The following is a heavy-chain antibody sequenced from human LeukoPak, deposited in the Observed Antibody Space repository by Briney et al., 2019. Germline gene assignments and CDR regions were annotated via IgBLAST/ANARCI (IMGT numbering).Heavy chain of an antibody. V-gene: IGHV3-48*01. D-gene: IGHD2-21*01. CDR2: ISSSSSTI. CDR3: ARAGACGGDCYIDY. Sequence: GGSLRLSCAASGFTFSSYSMNWVRQAPGKGLEWVSYISSSSSTIYYADSVKGRFTISRDNAKNSLYLQMNSLRAEDRAVYYCARAGACGGDCYIDYWGQGTLVTVSS. J-gene: IGHJ4*02. CDR1: GFTFSSYS.